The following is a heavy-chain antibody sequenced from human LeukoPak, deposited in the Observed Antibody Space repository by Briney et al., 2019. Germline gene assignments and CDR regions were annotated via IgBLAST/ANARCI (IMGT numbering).Heavy chain of an antibody. D-gene: IGHD2/OR15-2a*01. CDR1: GLTVSRNY. CDR2: IYSGGST. J-gene: IGHJ4*02. CDR3: ARARNSNFRYFDY. Sequence: AGGSLRLSCAASGLTVSRNYMSWVRQAPGKGLEWVSVIYSGGSTYYADSVKGRFTISRDYSKNTPDLQMNSLRADDTAVYYCARARNSNFRYFDYWGQGTLVTVSS. V-gene: IGHV3-53*01.